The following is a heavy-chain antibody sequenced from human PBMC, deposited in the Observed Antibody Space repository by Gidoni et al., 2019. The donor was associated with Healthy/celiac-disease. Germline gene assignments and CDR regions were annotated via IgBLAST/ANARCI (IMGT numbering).Heavy chain of an antibody. Sequence: VQLEESGGGLGKPGGSLRLSCAASGFTFRDYYLSWIRQAPGTGLEWVSYISSSGSTIYYADSVKGRFTISRDNAKNSLYLQMNSLRAEDTAVYYCARGGGTVTTDFDYWGQGTLVTVSS. D-gene: IGHD4-17*01. J-gene: IGHJ4*02. CDR2: ISSSGSTI. V-gene: IGHV3-11*01. CDR3: ARGGGTVTTDFDY. CDR1: GFTFRDYY.